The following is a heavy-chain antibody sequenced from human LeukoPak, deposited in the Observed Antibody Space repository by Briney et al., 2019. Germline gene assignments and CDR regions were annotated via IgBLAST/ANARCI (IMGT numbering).Heavy chain of an antibody. J-gene: IGHJ4*02. CDR1: GFTVSSNY. CDR2: IYSGGST. Sequence: GGSLRLSCAASGFTVSSNYMSWVRQAPGKGLEWVSVIYSGGSTYYADSVKGRFTISRDNAKNSLYLQMNGLRAEDTAVYYCVRDADWSFDYWGQGTLLTVSS. CDR3: VRDADWSFDY. D-gene: IGHD3-9*01. V-gene: IGHV3-66*01.